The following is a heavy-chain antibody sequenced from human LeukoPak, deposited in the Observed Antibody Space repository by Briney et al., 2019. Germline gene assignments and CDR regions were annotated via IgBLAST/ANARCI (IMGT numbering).Heavy chain of an antibody. D-gene: IGHD5-18*01. CDR3: ARAPSGYSYGTPYYYGMDV. V-gene: IGHV3-53*01. CDR1: GFTVSSNY. CDR2: IYSGGST. Sequence: PGGSLRLSCAASGFTVSSNYMSWVRQAPGKGLEWVSVIYSGGSTYYADSVKGRFTISRDNSKNTLYLQMNSLRAEDTAVYYCARAPSGYSYGTPYYYGMDVWGQGTTVTVSS. J-gene: IGHJ6*02.